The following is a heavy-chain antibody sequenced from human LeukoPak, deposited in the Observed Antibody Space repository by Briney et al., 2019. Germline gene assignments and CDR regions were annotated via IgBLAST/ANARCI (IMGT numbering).Heavy chain of an antibody. CDR2: INSRGIST. D-gene: IGHD3/OR15-3a*01. CDR1: GFTFTNFA. J-gene: IGHJ4*02. CDR3: AKGISGWTFDY. Sequence: PGGSLRLSCAASGFTFTNFAMHWVRQAPGKGLEWVSGINSRGISTYYADSVKGRFTISRDNPKNTLFLQMNSLRVEDTAVYYCAKGISGWTFDYWGQGALVTVSS. V-gene: IGHV3-23*01.